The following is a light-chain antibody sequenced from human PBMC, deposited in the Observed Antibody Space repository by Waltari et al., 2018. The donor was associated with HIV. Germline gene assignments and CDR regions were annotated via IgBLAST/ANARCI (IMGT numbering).Light chain of an antibody. Sequence: QSALTQPPSASGSPGETVTLSCTGTSNDIGLYNYVSWFQQHPGKVPNLVMFEVSQRPSGVPDRFSGSKAGYTASLTVSGLQPDDEADYFCSSFAGNDFFVFGGGTRLTVL. V-gene: IGLV2-8*01. CDR1: SNDIGLYNY. J-gene: IGLJ2*01. CDR3: SSFAGNDFFV. CDR2: EVS.